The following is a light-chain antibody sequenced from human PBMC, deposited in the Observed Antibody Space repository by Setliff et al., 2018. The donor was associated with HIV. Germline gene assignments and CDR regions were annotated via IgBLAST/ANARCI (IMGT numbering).Light chain of an antibody. Sequence: QSALAQPRSVSGSPGQSVTISCTGTSSDVGGYNYVSWYRQHPGKAPQLIIYDVDKRPSGVSHRFSGSKSGNTASLTISGLQAEDEADYFCSSYINTFIFGGGTKVTVL. CDR2: DVD. J-gene: IGLJ1*01. V-gene: IGLV2-11*01. CDR1: SSDVGGYNY. CDR3: SSYINTFI.